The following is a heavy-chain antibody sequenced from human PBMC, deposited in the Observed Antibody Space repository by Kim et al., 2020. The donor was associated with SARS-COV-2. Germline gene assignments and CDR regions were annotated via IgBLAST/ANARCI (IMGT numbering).Heavy chain of an antibody. V-gene: IGHV3-23*01. J-gene: IGHJ4*02. CDR2: SDRST. Sequence: SDRSTDTPDSRKGRIPISRDNSKSTLYRQMNSLRAEDTAVYYCAKAPDYWGQGTLVTVSS. CDR3: AKAPDY.